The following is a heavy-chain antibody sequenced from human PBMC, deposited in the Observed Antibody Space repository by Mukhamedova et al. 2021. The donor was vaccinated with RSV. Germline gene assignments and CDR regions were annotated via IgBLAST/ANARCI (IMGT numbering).Heavy chain of an antibody. V-gene: IGHV2-26*01. CDR2: IFSNDEK. CDR3: ARIRGSSWTEGDYFDY. D-gene: IGHD6-13*01. J-gene: IGHJ4*02. Sequence: HIFSNDEKSYSTSLKSRLTISKDTSKSQVVLTMTNMDPVDTATYYCARIRGSSWTEGDYFDYWGQGTLVTFSS.